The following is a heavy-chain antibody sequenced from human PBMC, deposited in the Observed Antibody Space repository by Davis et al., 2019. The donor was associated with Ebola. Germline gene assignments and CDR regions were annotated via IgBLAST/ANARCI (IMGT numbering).Heavy chain of an antibody. CDR3: TIATSSSWYVR. CDR2: IYSGGST. D-gene: IGHD6-13*01. Sequence: GESLKISCAASGFTFSSYAMHWVRQAPGKGLEWVAVIYSGGSTYYADSVKGRFTISRDNSKNTLYVQMNSLRAEDTAVYYCTIATSSSWYVRWGQGTLVTVSS. V-gene: IGHV3-66*01. CDR1: GFTFSSYA. J-gene: IGHJ4*02.